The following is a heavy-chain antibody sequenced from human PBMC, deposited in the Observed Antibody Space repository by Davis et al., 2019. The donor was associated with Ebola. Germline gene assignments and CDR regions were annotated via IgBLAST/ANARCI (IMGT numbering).Heavy chain of an antibody. Sequence: AASVKVSCKASGYTFTSYGISWVRQAPGQGLEWMGWISAYNGNTNYAQKLQGRVTMTTDTSTSTAYMELRSLRSDDTAVYYCARDKSSTASLYYYGMDVWGQGTTVTVSS. V-gene: IGHV1-18*04. CDR3: ARDKSSTASLYYYGMDV. J-gene: IGHJ6*02. D-gene: IGHD6-6*01. CDR1: GYTFTSYG. CDR2: ISAYNGNT.